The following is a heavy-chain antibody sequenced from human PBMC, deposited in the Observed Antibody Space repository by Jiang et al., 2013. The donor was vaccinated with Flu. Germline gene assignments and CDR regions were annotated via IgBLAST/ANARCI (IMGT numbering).Heavy chain of an antibody. Sequence: SVKLSCKASGYIFTNYYMNWVRQAPGQGLEWMGIINPSGGTTSHAQKFQGRVTMTRDTSTSTVYMDLSSLRSEDTAVYYCARESITGKRNFDYWGQGALVTVSS. J-gene: IGHJ4*02. CDR1: GYIFTNYY. CDR2: INPSGGTT. CDR3: ARESITGKRNFDY. V-gene: IGHV1-46*01. D-gene: IGHD3-10*01.